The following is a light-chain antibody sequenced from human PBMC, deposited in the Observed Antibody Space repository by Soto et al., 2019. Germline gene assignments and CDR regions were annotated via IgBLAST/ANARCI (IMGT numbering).Light chain of an antibody. Sequence: DIQMTQSPSTLSASVGDRVTITCRASQSISSWLAWYQQKPGKAPKLIIYKASTLQSGVPSRYSGSGSGTEFNLAISSLQPDDSATYYCQQYNDNWTFGQGTKVEIK. CDR1: QSISSW. CDR2: KAS. V-gene: IGKV1-5*03. CDR3: QQYNDNWT. J-gene: IGKJ1*01.